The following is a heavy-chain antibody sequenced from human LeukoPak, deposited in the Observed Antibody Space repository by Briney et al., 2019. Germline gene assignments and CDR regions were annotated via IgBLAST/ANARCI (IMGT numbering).Heavy chain of an antibody. Sequence: SETLSLTCTVSGGSISSYYWSWIRQPPGKGLEWIGYIYYSGSTNYNPSLKSRVTISVDTSKNQFSLKLSSVTAADTAVYYCARGDDILTGYHFDYWGQGTLVTVSS. CDR3: ARGDDILTGYHFDY. J-gene: IGHJ4*02. CDR2: IYYSGST. CDR1: GGSISSYY. V-gene: IGHV4-59*01. D-gene: IGHD3-9*01.